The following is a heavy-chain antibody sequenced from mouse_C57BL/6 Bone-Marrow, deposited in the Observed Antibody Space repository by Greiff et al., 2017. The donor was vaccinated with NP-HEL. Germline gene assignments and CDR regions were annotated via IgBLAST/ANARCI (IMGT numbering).Heavy chain of an antibody. V-gene: IGHV1-63*01. Sequence: QVQLQQSGAELVRPGTSVKMSCKASGYTFTNYWIGWAKQRPGHGLEWIGDIYPGGGYTNYNEKFKGKATLTADKSSSTAYMQFSSLTSEDSAIYYGARYYYGSSPYFDYWGQGTTLTVSS. CDR2: IYPGGGYT. CDR3: ARYYYGSSPYFDY. CDR1: GYTFTNYW. D-gene: IGHD1-1*01. J-gene: IGHJ2*01.